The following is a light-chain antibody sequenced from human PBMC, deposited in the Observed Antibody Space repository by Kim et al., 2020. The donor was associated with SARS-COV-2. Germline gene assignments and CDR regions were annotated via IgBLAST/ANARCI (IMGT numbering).Light chain of an antibody. J-gene: IGLJ7*01. CDR3: ASWDDSLSGSV. Sequence: GHAVTLSFSGSSSNIGKNFVFWYQQLPGTTPKLLMYRNSQRPSGVPARFSGSKSGTSASLTISGLRSEDEADYYCASWDDSLSGSVFGGGTQLTVL. CDR2: RNS. CDR1: SSNIGKNF. V-gene: IGLV1-47*01.